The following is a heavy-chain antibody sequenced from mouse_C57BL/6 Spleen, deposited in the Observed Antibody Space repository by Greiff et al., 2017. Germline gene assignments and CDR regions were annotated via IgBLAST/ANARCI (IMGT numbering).Heavy chain of an antibody. CDR3: ARDDGYYCDY. D-gene: IGHD2-3*01. J-gene: IGHJ2*01. Sequence: EVQLQQSGPGLVKPSQSLCLTCSVTGYSITSGYYWNWIRQFPGNKLEWMGYISYDGSNNYNPSLKNRISITLDTSKNQFFLTLNSVTTEDTATYYSARDDGYYCDYWGQGTTLTVSS. CDR1: GYSITSGYY. V-gene: IGHV3-6*01. CDR2: ISYDGSN.